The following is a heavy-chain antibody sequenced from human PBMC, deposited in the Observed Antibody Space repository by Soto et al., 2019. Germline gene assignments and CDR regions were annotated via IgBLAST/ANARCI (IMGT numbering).Heavy chain of an antibody. CDR2: ISYDGSNK. CDR3: AKDQDTMAAYGMDV. Sequence: PGGSLRLSCAASGFTFSSYGMHWVRRAPGKGLEWVAVISYDGSNKYYADSVKGRFTISRDNSKNTLYLQMNSLRAEDTAVYYCAKDQDTMAAYGMDVWGQGTTVTVSS. D-gene: IGHD3-10*01. V-gene: IGHV3-30*18. CDR1: GFTFSSYG. J-gene: IGHJ6*02.